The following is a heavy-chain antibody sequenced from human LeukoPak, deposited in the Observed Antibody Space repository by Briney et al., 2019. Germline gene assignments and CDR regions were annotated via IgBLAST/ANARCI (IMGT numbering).Heavy chain of an antibody. D-gene: IGHD5-18*01. J-gene: IGHJ4*02. Sequence: GGSLRLSCAASGFTFSSYAMHWVRQAPGKGLEWVAVISNDGGNKYCADSVKGRFTISRDNSKNTLYLQMNSLRAEDTAVYYCARESYGLSLNYWGQGTLVTVSS. CDR1: GFTFSSYA. CDR3: ARESYGLSLNY. CDR2: ISNDGGNK. V-gene: IGHV3-30-3*01.